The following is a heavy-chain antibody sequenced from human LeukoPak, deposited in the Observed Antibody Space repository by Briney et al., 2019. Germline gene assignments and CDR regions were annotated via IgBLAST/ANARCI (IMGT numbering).Heavy chain of an antibody. D-gene: IGHD5-18*01. CDR2: INPSGGST. CDR1: GYTFTSYY. J-gene: IGHJ4*02. Sequence: ASVKVSCKASGYTFTSYYMHWVRQAPGRGLEWMGIINPSGGSTSYAQKFQGRVTMTRDTSTSTVYMELSSLRSEDTAVYYCARGPDTAMVFGMEVDYWGQGTLVTVSS. CDR3: ARGPDTAMVFGMEVDY. V-gene: IGHV1-46*01.